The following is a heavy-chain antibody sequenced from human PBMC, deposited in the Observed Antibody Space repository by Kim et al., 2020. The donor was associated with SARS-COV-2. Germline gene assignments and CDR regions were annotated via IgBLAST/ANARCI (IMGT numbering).Heavy chain of an antibody. V-gene: IGHV3-7*01. CDR3: AKEHWGPEY. Sequence: GTKQNDGTSGKGRFTISRDNAKNSLFVQLNSLRVEDTAVYYCAKEHWGPEYWGQGTLVTVSS. D-gene: IGHD7-27*01. J-gene: IGHJ4*02. CDR2: GTKQ.